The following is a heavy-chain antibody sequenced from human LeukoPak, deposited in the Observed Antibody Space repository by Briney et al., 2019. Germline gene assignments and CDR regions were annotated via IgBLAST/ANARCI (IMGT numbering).Heavy chain of an antibody. CDR1: GFTVSSNY. CDR3: AREIVPAARQNWFDP. J-gene: IGHJ5*02. D-gene: IGHD2-2*01. Sequence: SGGSLRLSCAASGFTVSSNYMSWVRQAPGKGLEWVSVIYSGGSTYYADSVKGRFTISRDNSKNTLYLQMNSLRAEDTAVYYCAREIVPAARQNWFDPWGQGTLVTVSS. CDR2: IYSGGST. V-gene: IGHV3-66*01.